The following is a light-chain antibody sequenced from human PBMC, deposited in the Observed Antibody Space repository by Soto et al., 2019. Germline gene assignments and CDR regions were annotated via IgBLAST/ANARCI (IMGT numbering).Light chain of an antibody. CDR1: SSDVGGYNY. CDR3: SSQAGSNSYAV. Sequence: QSALTQPPSASGSPGQSVTISCTGTSSDVGGYNYVSWYQQYPAKAPKLLIYEVSKRPSGVPDRFSGSKSGNTASLTVSGLQAEDEADYFCSSQAGSNSYAVFGGGTKLTVL. V-gene: IGLV2-8*01. J-gene: IGLJ2*01. CDR2: EVS.